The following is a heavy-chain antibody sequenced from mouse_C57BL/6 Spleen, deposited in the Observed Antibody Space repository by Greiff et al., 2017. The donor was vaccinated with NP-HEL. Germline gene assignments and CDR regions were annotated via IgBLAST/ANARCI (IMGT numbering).Heavy chain of an antibody. CDR1: GYTFTDHE. J-gene: IGHJ4*01. D-gene: IGHD4-1*01. CDR3: TRRDGTGYAMDY. CDR2: IDPETGGT. V-gene: IGHV1-15*01. Sequence: VQLQQSGAELVRPGASVTLSCKASGYTFTDHEMHWVKQTPVHGLEWIGAIDPETGGTAYNQKFKGKAILTADKSSSTAYMELRSLTSEDSAVYYCTRRDGTGYAMDYWGQGTSVTVSS.